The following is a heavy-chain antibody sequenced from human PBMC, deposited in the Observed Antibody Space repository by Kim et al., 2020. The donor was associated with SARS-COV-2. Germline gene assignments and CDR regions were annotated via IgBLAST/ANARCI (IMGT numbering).Heavy chain of an antibody. J-gene: IGHJ6*04. CDR1: GFTFSSYG. V-gene: IGHV3-30*03. CDR3: ASDYGSGSYYYYYGMDV. D-gene: IGHD3-10*01. CDR2: ISYDGSNK. Sequence: GGSLRLSCAASGFTFSSYGMHWVRQAPGKGLEWVAVISYDGSNKYYADSVKGRFTISRDNSKNTLYLQMNSLRAEDTAXYYCASDYGSGSYYYYYGMDVWGXXTTXTXSS.